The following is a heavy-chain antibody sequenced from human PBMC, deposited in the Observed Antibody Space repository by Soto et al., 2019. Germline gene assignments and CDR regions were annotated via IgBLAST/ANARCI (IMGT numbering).Heavy chain of an antibody. J-gene: IGHJ6*02. D-gene: IGHD6-6*01. V-gene: IGHV1-18*01. CDR1: GYTFTSYG. CDR3: ARRTSSSAGAYYYYYYGMDV. Sequence: VASVKVSCKASGYTFTSYGISWVRQAPGQGLEWMGWISAYNGNTNYAQKLQGRVTMTTDTSTSTAYMELRSLRSDDTAVYYCARRTSSSAGAYYYYYYGMDVWGQGTTVTVSS. CDR2: ISAYNGNT.